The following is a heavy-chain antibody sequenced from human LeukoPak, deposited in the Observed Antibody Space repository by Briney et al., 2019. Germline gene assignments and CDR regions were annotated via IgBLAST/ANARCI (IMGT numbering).Heavy chain of an antibody. CDR2: ISYDGSNK. V-gene: IGHV3-30*18. CDR3: AKGGYYYDSTNWFDP. CDR1: GFTFSSYG. J-gene: IGHJ5*02. Sequence: GGSLRLSCAASGFTFSSYGMHWVRQAPGKGLEWVAVISYDGSNKYYADSVKGRFTISRDNSKNTLSLQMNSLRVEDTAVYYCAKGGYYYDSTNWFDPWGQGTLVTVSS. D-gene: IGHD3-22*01.